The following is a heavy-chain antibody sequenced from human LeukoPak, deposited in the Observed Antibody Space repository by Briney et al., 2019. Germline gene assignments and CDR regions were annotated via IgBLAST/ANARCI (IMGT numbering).Heavy chain of an antibody. V-gene: IGHV3-15*01. CDR3: TIEDYWNYVM. CDR1: GLALSNAW. Sequence: GVSVTLLCAACGLALSNAWMRGLRPAPGRGLEWVGCIKRKIESGTTDYAAAVKGRFTNSRDDSKDTLYLQMNSLKTDDTAVYYCTIEDYWNYVMWGQGTLVTVSS. CDR2: IKRKIESGTT. J-gene: IGHJ4*02. D-gene: IGHD1-7*01.